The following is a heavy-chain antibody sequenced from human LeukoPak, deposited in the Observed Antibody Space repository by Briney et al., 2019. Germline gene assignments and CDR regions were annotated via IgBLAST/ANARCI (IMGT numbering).Heavy chain of an antibody. CDR2: VRNKPKSYTI. J-gene: IGHJ4*02. CDR3: AKYSGTSQRYFDS. V-gene: IGHV3-72*01. D-gene: IGHD1-26*01. CDR1: AFTFSDHY. Sequence: GGSLRLSCAASAFTFSDHYMDWVRQAPGKGLEWGGRVRNKPKSYTIEYAASVKGRFTISRDDSKNSLFLQMNSLKIEDTAVYYCAKYSGTSQRYFDSWGQGTLVTVSS.